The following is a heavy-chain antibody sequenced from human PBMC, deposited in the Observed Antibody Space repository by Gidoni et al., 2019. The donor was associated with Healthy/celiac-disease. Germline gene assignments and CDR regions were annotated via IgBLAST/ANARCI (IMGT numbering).Heavy chain of an antibody. Sequence: QVQLQESGPGLVKPSETLSLTCTVSGGSISSYYWSWIRQPPGKGLEWIGYIYYSGSTNYNPPLKSRVPKSIDTSKNPVSLEPGFFAAADPAGYFWARDQVRLAARRGGDGLDVLGQGNTVTVS. D-gene: IGHD6-6*01. CDR1: GGSISSYY. CDR2: IYYSGST. V-gene: IGHV4-59*12. CDR3: ARDQVRLAARRGGDGLDV. J-gene: IGHJ6*02.